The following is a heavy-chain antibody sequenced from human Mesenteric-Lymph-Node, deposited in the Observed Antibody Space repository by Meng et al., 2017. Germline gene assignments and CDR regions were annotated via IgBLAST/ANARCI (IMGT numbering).Heavy chain of an antibody. Sequence: ASVKVSCKASGYTFTSYAMHWVRQAPGQRLEWMGWINAGNGNTKYSQKFQGRVTITRDTSASTAYMELSSLRSEDTAVYYCARGGIFDYYYYGMDVWGQGTTVTVSS. V-gene: IGHV1-3*01. CDR3: ARGGIFDYYYYGMDV. D-gene: IGHD2-15*01. CDR1: GYTFTSYA. J-gene: IGHJ6*02. CDR2: INAGNGNT.